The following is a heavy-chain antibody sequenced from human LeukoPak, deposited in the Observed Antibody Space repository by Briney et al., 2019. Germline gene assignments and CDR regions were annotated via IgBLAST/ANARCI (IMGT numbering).Heavy chain of an antibody. Sequence: GGSLRLSCVASGFTFSDFYMDWVRQAPGKGLEWVAIIWYDGSEKFYGDSVKGRFTISRDNSKNTLYLQMNSLRAEDTAVYYCARDRGTTSSAGYYFDYWGQGTLVTVSS. CDR3: ARDRGTTSSAGYYFDY. V-gene: IGHV3-33*08. CDR2: IWYDGSEK. J-gene: IGHJ4*02. D-gene: IGHD6-6*01. CDR1: GFTFSDFY.